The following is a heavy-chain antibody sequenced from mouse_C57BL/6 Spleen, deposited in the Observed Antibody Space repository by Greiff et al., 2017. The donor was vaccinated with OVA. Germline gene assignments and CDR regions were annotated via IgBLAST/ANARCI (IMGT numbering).Heavy chain of an antibody. Sequence: ESGPGLVKPSQSLSLTCSVTGYSITSGYYWNWIRQFPGNKLEWMGYISYDGSNNYNPSLKNRISITRDTSKNQFFLKLNSVTTEDTATYYCARERVYSNYWYFDVWGTGTTVTVSS. CDR1: GYSITSGYY. CDR3: ARERVYSNYWYFDV. D-gene: IGHD2-5*01. CDR2: ISYDGSN. J-gene: IGHJ1*03. V-gene: IGHV3-6*01.